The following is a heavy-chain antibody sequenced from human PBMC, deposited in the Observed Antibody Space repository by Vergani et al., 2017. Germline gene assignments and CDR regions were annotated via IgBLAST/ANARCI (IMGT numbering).Heavy chain of an antibody. J-gene: IGHJ6*03. V-gene: IGHV4-39*01. CDR2: IYYSGST. Sequence: QLQLQESGPGLVKPSETLSLTCTVSGGSISSSSYYWGWIRQPPGKGLEWIGSIYYSGSTYYNPSLKSRVTISVDTSKNQFSLKLRSVTAADTAVYYCARHLQGTTTLFYYYYYMDVWGKGTTVTGSS. D-gene: IGHD1-1*01. CDR1: GGSISSSSYY. CDR3: ARHLQGTTTLFYYYYYMDV.